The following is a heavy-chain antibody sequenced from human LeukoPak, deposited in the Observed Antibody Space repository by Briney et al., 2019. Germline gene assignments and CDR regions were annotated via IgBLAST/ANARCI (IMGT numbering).Heavy chain of an antibody. CDR1: GFSVSDKY. Sequence: PGGSLRLSCAASGFSVSDKYMTWVRQAPGKGLEWLSIIYSGGSTFYADSVKGRFTISRDTSKNTVYLEMNSLRLDDTAVYYCARGPHGLPLWHYFDYWGPGTLVTVSS. CDR3: ARGPHGLPLWHYFDY. V-gene: IGHV3-66*02. CDR2: IYSGGST. J-gene: IGHJ4*02. D-gene: IGHD3-16*01.